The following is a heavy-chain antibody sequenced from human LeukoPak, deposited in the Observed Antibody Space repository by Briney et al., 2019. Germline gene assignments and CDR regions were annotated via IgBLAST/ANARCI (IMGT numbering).Heavy chain of an antibody. J-gene: IGHJ3*02. CDR1: GGSISSYY. CDR3: ARAGPGDAFDI. Sequence: SETLSLTCTVSGGSISSYYWSWIRQPPGKGLEWIGYIYYSGSTNYNPSLKSRVTISVDTSKNQFSLKLSSVTAADTAVYYCARAGPGDAFDIWGQGTMVTVSS. D-gene: IGHD3-10*01. CDR2: IYYSGST. V-gene: IGHV4-59*12.